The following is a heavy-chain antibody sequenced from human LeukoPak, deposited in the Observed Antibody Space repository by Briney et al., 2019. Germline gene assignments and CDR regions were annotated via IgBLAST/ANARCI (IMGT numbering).Heavy chain of an antibody. V-gene: IGHV3-23*01. CDR1: GFTFSSYA. Sequence: GGSLRLSCAASGFTFSSYAMSWVRQAPGKGLEWVSAISGSGGSTYYADFVKGRFTISRDNSKNTLYLQMNSLRAEDTAVYYCARTVANSGYDYFDCWGQGTLVTVSS. CDR2: ISGSGGST. D-gene: IGHD4-23*01. CDR3: ARTVANSGYDYFDC. J-gene: IGHJ4*02.